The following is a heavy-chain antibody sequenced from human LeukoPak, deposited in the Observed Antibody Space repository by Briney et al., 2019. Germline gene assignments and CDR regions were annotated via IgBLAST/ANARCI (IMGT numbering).Heavy chain of an antibody. CDR3: ARGYDIVTGYYSFDL. V-gene: IGHV1-2*02. CDR2: INPNSGGT. J-gene: IGHJ4*02. CDR1: GYTFTGYY. Sequence: ASVKVSCKAAGYTFTGYYMHWVRQAPGQGLEWMGWINPNSGGTNYAQKFQGRVTMTRDTSISTAYMELSRLRSDDTAVYYCARGYDIVTGYYSFDLWGQGTLVTVSS. D-gene: IGHD3-9*01.